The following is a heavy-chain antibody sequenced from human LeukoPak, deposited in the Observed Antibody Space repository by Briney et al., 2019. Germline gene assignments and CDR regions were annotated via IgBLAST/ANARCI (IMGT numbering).Heavy chain of an antibody. J-gene: IGHJ4*02. V-gene: IGHV4-34*01. CDR2: INHSGST. CDR3: AIDLYGDRDY. Sequence: SETLSLTCAVYGGSFSDYYWSWIRQPPGKGLEWIGEINHSGSTNYNPSLKSRVTISVDTSKNQFSLKLSSVTAADTAVYYCAIDLYGDRDYWGQGTLVTVSS. D-gene: IGHD4-17*01. CDR1: GGSFSDYY.